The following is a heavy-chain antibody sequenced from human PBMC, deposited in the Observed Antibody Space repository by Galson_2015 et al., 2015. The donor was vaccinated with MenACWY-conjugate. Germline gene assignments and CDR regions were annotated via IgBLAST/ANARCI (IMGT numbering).Heavy chain of an antibody. CDR3: AKDLTGRGVITESFDY. CDR2: VSGSGDNT. D-gene: IGHD3-10*01. Sequence: SLRLSCAASGFTFSSYAMSWVRQAPGKGLEWVSGVSGSGDNTYYADSVKGRFTISRDNSKNTLFLQMNSLRAEDTAVYYCAKDLTGRGVITESFDYLGQGTLVTVSS. J-gene: IGHJ4*02. V-gene: IGHV3-23*01. CDR1: GFTFSSYA.